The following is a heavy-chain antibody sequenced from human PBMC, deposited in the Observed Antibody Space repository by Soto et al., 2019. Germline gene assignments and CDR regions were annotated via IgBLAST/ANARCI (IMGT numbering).Heavy chain of an antibody. CDR1: GFTFNKND. CDR3: AKDGSGWTGGEH. J-gene: IGHJ4*02. CDR2: IWSDGNKK. Sequence: QVHLVESGGGVVQPGRSLRLSCAASGFTFNKNDMLWVRQAPGKGLEWVAVIWSDGNKKYYADSVKGRFTVSRDNSKNPLYLEMNSLRVEDTAVYYCAKDGSGWTGGEHWGQGTLVTVSS. V-gene: IGHV3-33*03. D-gene: IGHD6-19*01.